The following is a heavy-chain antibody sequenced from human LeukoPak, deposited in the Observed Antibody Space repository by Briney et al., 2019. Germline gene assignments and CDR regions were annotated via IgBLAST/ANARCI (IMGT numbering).Heavy chain of an antibody. CDR3: ARGDSSSWSGGYYYYGMDV. CDR2: INHSGST. J-gene: IGHJ6*02. V-gene: IGHV4-38-2*02. CDR1: GYSISSGYY. Sequence: SETLSLTCTVSGYSISSGYYWGWIRQPPGKGLEWIGEINHSGSTNYNPSLKSRVTISVDTSKNQFSLKLSSVTAADTAVYYCARGDSSSWSGGYYYYGMDVWGQGTTVTVSS. D-gene: IGHD6-13*01.